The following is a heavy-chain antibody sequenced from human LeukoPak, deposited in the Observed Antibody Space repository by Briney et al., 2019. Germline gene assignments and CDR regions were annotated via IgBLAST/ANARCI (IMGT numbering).Heavy chain of an antibody. J-gene: IGHJ4*02. D-gene: IGHD6-13*01. CDR3: ARGSWLDY. CDR1: GFTFSSYG. V-gene: IGHV3-30*03. CDR2: ISYDGSNK. Sequence: PGRSLRLSCAASGFTFSSYGMHWVRQAPGKGLEWVAVISYDGSNKYYADSVKGRFTISRDNSKNTLYLQMNSLRAEDTAVYYCARGSWLDYWGQGTLVTVSS.